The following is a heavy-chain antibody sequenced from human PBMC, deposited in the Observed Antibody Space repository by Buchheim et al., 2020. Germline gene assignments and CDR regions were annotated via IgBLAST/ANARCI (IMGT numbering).Heavy chain of an antibody. D-gene: IGHD3-10*02. CDR3: ATGSCINDLCFAFDL. J-gene: IGHJ3*01. V-gene: IGHV3-15*01. CDR2: IKSKIDGETI. Sequence: EAQLVESGGGLVKTGGSLRLSCAASGFTFRNAYMSWIRQAPGKGLEWVGRIKSKIDGETIDFVAPVKDRFSISRDDSKNTVDLQLNSLKTEDTGVYYCATGSCINDLCFAFDLWGHGT. CDR1: GFTFRNAY.